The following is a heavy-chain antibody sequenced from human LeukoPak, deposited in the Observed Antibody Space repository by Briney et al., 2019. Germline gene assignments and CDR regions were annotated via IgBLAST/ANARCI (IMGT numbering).Heavy chain of an antibody. CDR2: ISGSHNTT. CDR3: ATPTGSYPGGFDN. D-gene: IGHD1-26*01. J-gene: IGHJ4*02. V-gene: IGHV3-23*01. CDR1: GFTFSTYA. Sequence: QPGGSLRLSCAASGFTFSTYAMSWVRQAPGRGLEWVSSISGSHNTTYSADSVKGRFTISRDNSRNTLYLRMNSLRVEDTAIYYCATPTGSYPGGFDNWGQGTLVTVSS.